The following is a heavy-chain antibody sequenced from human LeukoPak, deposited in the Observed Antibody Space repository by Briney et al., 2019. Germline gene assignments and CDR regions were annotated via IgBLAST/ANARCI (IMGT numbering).Heavy chain of an antibody. J-gene: IGHJ6*03. CDR2: INHSGST. D-gene: IGHD5-12*01. V-gene: IGHV4-34*01. CDR3: ASRGGYRFRFTDYYYYYMDV. CDR1: VGSFSGYY. Sequence: SETLSLTCAVYVGSFSGYYWSWIRQPPGKGLEWIGEINHSGSTNYNSSLKSRVTISVDTSKNQFSLKLSSVTAADTAVYYCASRGGYRFRFTDYYYYYMDVWGNGTTVTVSS.